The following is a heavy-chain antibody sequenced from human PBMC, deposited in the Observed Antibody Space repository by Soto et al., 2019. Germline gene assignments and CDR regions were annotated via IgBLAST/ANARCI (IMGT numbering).Heavy chain of an antibody. CDR2: IYWDDDK. V-gene: IGHV2-5*02. CDR3: ARSEMGAIRGLSFQH. Sequence: QITLKESGPTLVKPTQTLTLTCTFSGFSFSTTKMCVGWIRQPPGKALEWLALIYWDDDKRYSPSLKSRLTITKDTSRNQVVLTLTNMDPVDTATYFCARSEMGAIRGLSFQHWGQGTLVTVSS. D-gene: IGHD6-25*01. J-gene: IGHJ1*01. CDR1: GFSFSTTKMC.